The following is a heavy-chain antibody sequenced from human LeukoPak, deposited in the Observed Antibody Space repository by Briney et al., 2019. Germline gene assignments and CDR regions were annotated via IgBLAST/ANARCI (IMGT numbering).Heavy chain of an antibody. D-gene: IGHD3-10*01. CDR3: ARSALVRGVIIKIGLGY. V-gene: IGHV1-2*02. CDR1: GYTFTSYD. Sequence: ASVKVSCKASGYTFTSYDINWVRQPTGQGLEWMGWMNPNSGGTNYAQKFQGRVTMTRDTSISTAYMELSRLRSDDTAVYYCARSALVRGVIIKIGLGYWGQGTLVTVSS. J-gene: IGHJ4*02. CDR2: MNPNSGGT.